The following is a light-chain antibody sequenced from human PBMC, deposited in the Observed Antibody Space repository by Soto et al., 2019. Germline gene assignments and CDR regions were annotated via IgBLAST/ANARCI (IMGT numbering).Light chain of an antibody. CDR1: QSISSY. Sequence: DIQMTQSPSSLSASVGDRVTITCRASQSISSYLNWYQQKPGKAPKLLIYAASSWQSGVPSRFSGSGSGTDLTLTISRLQPEDVATYYCQQSYSMPWTFGQGTKVEIK. V-gene: IGKV1-39*01. CDR3: QQSYSMPWT. J-gene: IGKJ1*01. CDR2: AAS.